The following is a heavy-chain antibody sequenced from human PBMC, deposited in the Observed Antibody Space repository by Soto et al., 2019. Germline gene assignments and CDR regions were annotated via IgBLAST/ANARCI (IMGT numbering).Heavy chain of an antibody. Sequence: ASGKVCCKASGGTFSSYAISWVRQAPGQGLEWMGGIIPIFGTANYAQKFQGRVTSTADESTSTAYMELSSLRSEDTAVYYCARSLHDYGDYYYVYWGKGTLVTVSS. CDR2: IIPIFGTA. CDR1: GGTFSSYA. D-gene: IGHD4-17*01. CDR3: ARSLHDYGDYYYVY. J-gene: IGHJ4*02. V-gene: IGHV1-69*13.